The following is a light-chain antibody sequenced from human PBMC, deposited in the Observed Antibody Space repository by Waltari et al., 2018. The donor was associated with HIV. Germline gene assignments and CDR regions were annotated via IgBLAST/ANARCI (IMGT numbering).Light chain of an antibody. CDR2: DVS. V-gene: IGLV2-14*03. Sequence: QSALTQPASVSGSPGQSITISCTGTTSDVGGYRYVPWYQKHPGKAPKLMIYDVSNRPSGVSNRFSGSKSGNTASLTISGLQAEDEADYYCSSYTSSSTDVFGTGTKVTVL. CDR1: TSDVGGYRY. CDR3: SSYTSSSTDV. J-gene: IGLJ1*01.